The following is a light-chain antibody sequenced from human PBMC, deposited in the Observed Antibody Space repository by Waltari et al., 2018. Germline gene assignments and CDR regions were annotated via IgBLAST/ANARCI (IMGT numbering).Light chain of an antibody. CDR3: CSYAGSRIVV. Sequence: QSALTQPASVSGSPGQSITISCTGTSSDVGNYNLVSWYQHHQGQVPKLMIYEVTKRPSGISNRFSGSKSGNTASLTISGLQAEDEGDYYCCSYAGSRIVVFGGGTKMTVL. CDR1: SSDVGNYNL. CDR2: EVT. J-gene: IGLJ2*01. V-gene: IGLV2-23*02.